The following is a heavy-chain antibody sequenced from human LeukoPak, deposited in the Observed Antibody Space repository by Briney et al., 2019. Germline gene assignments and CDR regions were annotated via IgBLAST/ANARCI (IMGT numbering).Heavy chain of an antibody. D-gene: IGHD3-22*01. CDR3: ARGTYYYDSSGYYYDY. Sequence: ASVKVSCKASGYTLTGYYMHWVQQAPGQGLEWMGWINPNSGSTNYAQKFQGRVTMTRDTSISTAYMELSRLRSDDTAVYYCARGTYYYDSSGYYYDYWGQGTLATVSS. CDR2: INPNSGST. V-gene: IGHV1-2*02. J-gene: IGHJ4*02. CDR1: GYTLTGYY.